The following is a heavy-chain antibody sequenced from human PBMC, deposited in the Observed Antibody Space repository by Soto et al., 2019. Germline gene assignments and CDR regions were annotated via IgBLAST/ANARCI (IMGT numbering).Heavy chain of an antibody. Sequence: EVRLLESGGGSVQPGGSLRLSCAASGFTFTRYAMSWVRQVPGKGLEWVSGVGATGTNIHYAASVRGRFTISRDISKNTRYLQMNSLRVDDTAVYYCAKDPSGDYIGGFDMLGQGTMVMVSS. J-gene: IGHJ3*02. V-gene: IGHV3-23*01. CDR3: AKDPSGDYIGGFDM. CDR1: GFTFTRYA. D-gene: IGHD2-21*02. CDR2: VGATGTNI.